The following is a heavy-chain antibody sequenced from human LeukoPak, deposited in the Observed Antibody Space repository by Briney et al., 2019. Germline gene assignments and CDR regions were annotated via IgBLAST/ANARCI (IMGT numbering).Heavy chain of an antibody. CDR1: GFTFSTYA. CDR2: ISGNGAGT. CDR3: ARRWSGSFSYDY. V-gene: IGHV3-64*02. D-gene: IGHD1-26*01. Sequence: GGSLRLSCAAPGFTFSTYAMHWVRQSPGKGLEYVSAISGNGAGTYYADSVKGRFTISRDNSKNTLYLQMGSLRTEDMAVYYCARRWSGSFSYDYWGQGTLVTVSS. J-gene: IGHJ4*02.